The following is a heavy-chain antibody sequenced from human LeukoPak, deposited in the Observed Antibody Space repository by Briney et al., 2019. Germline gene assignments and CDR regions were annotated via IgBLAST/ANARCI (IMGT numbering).Heavy chain of an antibody. J-gene: IGHJ3*01. V-gene: IGHV3-23*01. Sequence: GGSLRLSCAASGFTFNDFAMTWVRQAPGKGLEWVSTIADAGTYYADSVKGRFIIFRDNSKNMLYLQLNSLRADDTAMYYCARNLGPFDVRGHGTMVTVSS. CDR1: GFTFNDFA. CDR3: ARNLGPFDV. CDR2: IADAGT. D-gene: IGHD3-16*01.